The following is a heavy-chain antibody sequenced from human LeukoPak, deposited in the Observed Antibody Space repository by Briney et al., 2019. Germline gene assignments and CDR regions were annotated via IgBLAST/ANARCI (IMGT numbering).Heavy chain of an antibody. CDR2: IYHNGTT. D-gene: IGHD1-26*01. J-gene: IGHJ3*01. CDR3: AGRLEWERIRDEAFDV. V-gene: IGHV4-59*01. Sequence: SETLSLTCTVSGGSISSYYWSWIRQPPGKGLEWIGYIYHNGTTNYNPSLKSRVTISVDTSKNQFSLKLSSVTAADTAVYYCAGRLEWERIRDEAFDVWGQGTMVTVSS. CDR1: GGSISSYY.